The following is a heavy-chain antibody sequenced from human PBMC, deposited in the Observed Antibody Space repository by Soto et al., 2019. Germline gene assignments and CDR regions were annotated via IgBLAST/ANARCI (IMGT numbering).Heavy chain of an antibody. Sequence: GGSLRLSCAASGFTFSSYGMSWVRQAPGKGLEWVSAISGSGGSTYYADSVKGRFTISRDNSKNTLYLQMNSLGAEDTAVYYCAKEVTIVGATPDAFDIWGQGTMVTVSS. CDR3: AKEVTIVGATPDAFDI. V-gene: IGHV3-23*01. J-gene: IGHJ3*02. CDR2: ISGSGGST. CDR1: GFTFSSYG. D-gene: IGHD1-26*01.